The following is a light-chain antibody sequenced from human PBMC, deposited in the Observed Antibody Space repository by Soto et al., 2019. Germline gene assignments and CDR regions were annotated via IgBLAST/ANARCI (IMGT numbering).Light chain of an antibody. CDR3: QQSYASPLT. J-gene: IGKJ4*01. CDR1: QTIGRN. Sequence: DIQMTQSPSSLSASVGDRVTITCRAGQTIGRNLIWYQQKPGKAPKLLIYAASSLQSGVPSRFSGSGAGTDFTLNINTLQPEDFATYFCQQSYASPLTFGGGT. V-gene: IGKV1-39*01. CDR2: AAS.